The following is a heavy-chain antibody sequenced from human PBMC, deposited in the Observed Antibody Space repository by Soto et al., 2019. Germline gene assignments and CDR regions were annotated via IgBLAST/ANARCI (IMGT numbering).Heavy chain of an antibody. CDR2: IIPIFGTA. Sequence: QVQLVQSGAEVKKPGSSVKVTCKASGGTFSSYAISWVRQAPGQGLEWMGGIIPIFGTANYAEKFQDRVTITADESTSTAYMELSSLRSEDTAVYYCARHVPAAGYYNGMDVWGQGTTVTVSS. CDR3: ARHVPAAGYYNGMDV. J-gene: IGHJ6*02. D-gene: IGHD2-2*01. CDR1: GGTFSSYA. V-gene: IGHV1-69*12.